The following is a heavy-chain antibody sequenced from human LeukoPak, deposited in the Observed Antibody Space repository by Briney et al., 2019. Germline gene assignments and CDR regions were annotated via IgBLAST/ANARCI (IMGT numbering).Heavy chain of an antibody. Sequence: SETLSLTCTVSGGSISSYYWSWIRQPPGKGLEWIGYIYYSGSTNYNPSLKSRVTMSGDTSKNQFSLKLSSVTAADTAVYYCARTPGVDAFDIWGQGTMVTVSS. CDR3: ARTPGVDAFDI. D-gene: IGHD1-14*01. CDR1: GGSISSYY. CDR2: IYYSGST. J-gene: IGHJ3*02. V-gene: IGHV4-59*12.